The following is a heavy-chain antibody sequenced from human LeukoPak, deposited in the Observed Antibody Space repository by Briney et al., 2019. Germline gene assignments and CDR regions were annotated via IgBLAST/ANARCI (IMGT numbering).Heavy chain of an antibody. CDR1: GFTFSSYW. V-gene: IGHV3-7*01. CDR2: IKQDGSEK. CDR3: ASGRGSSS. Sequence: PGGSLRLSCAASGFTFSSYWMTWVRQAPGKGLEWAANIKQDGSEKYYVDSVKGRFTISRDNAKNSLYLQMNSLRAEDTAVYYCASGRGSSSWGQGSLVTVSS. D-gene: IGHD6-6*01. J-gene: IGHJ4*02.